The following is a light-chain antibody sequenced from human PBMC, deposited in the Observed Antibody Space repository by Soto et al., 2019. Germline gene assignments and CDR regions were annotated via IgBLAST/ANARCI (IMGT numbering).Light chain of an antibody. CDR3: QQSYSTPWT. CDR1: QSLGTY. CDR2: AAS. V-gene: IGKV1-39*01. Sequence: DIPMTQSPSSLSASVGDRVTITCRASQSLGTYLNWYQHKPGKAPKIIIYAASFLQPGVPSGFSGSGSGTEFTLTISSLQPEDFATYYCQQSYSTPWTFGQGTKVDI. J-gene: IGKJ1*01.